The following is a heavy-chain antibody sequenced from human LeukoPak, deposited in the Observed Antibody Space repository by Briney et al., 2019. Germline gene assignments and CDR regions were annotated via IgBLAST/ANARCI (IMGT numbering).Heavy chain of an antibody. J-gene: IGHJ4*02. CDR1: GGSISSYY. V-gene: IGHV4-59*08. CDR2: IYYSGST. Sequence: SETLSLTCTVSGGSISSYYWSWIRQPAGKGLEWIGYIYYSGSTNYNPSLKSRVTISVDTSKNQFSLKLSSVTAADTAVYYCARHHSKGVGATFTFDYWGQGTLVTVSS. D-gene: IGHD1-26*01. CDR3: ARHHSKGVGATFTFDY.